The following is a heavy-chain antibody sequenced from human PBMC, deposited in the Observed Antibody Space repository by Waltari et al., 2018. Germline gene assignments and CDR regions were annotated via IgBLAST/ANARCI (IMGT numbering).Heavy chain of an antibody. CDR1: GFTFSSYW. Sequence: EVQLVESGGGLVQPGGSLRLSCAASGFTFSSYWMHWVRQAPGKGLVCVARINGDGSDTSYADSGKGRFTISKDNAKNTLYLQMNSLRAEDTAVYYCATRENYYYDSAYGMNVWGQGTTVSVSS. CDR2: INGDGSDT. V-gene: IGHV3-74*01. J-gene: IGHJ6*02. CDR3: ATRENYYYDSAYGMNV. D-gene: IGHD3-22*01.